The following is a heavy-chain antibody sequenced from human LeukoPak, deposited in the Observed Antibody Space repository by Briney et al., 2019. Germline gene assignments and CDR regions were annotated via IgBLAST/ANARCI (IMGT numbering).Heavy chain of an antibody. D-gene: IGHD3-22*01. CDR3: ASNLGIDSSVSY. J-gene: IGHJ4*02. Sequence: PGGSLRLSCAASGFTVSSNYMSWVRQAPGKGLERVSVIYSGGSTYYADSVKGRFTISRDNSKNTQYLQMNSLRAEDTAVYYCASNLGIDSSVSYWGQGTLVTVSS. CDR1: GFTVSSNY. V-gene: IGHV3-53*01. CDR2: IYSGGST.